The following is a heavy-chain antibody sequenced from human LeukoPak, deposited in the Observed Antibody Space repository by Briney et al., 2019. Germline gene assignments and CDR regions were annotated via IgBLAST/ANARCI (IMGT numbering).Heavy chain of an antibody. CDR2: ISGKNGHS. CDR1: GYSCSSYG. D-gene: IGHD3-3*01. Sequence: GASVKLSFKASGYSCSSYGISWMRQAPGHGLEWMGWISGKNGHSNYAQQSQGRVTMTTDTSTRNAYMEVRSLTSDDRAVYYCAKDNSYDFCIGFYGSAYSYSMDVWGQRTTVIASS. CDR3: AKDNSYDFCIGFYGSAYSYSMDV. V-gene: IGHV1-18*01. J-gene: IGHJ6*02.